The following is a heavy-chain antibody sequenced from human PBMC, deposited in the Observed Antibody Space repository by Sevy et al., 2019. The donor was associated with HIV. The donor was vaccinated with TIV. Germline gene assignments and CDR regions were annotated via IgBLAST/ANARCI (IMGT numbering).Heavy chain of an antibody. D-gene: IGHD3-22*01. CDR2: IYYSGST. CDR1: GGSISSYY. V-gene: IGHV4-59*01. Sequence: SETLSLTCTVSGGSISSYYWSWIRQPPGKGLEWIGYIYYSGSTNYNPSLKSRVTISVDTSKNQFSLKLSSVTAADTAVYYCASGGRHHYDSSGYYEFGTFDYWGQGTLVTVSS. CDR3: ASGGRHHYDSSGYYEFGTFDY. J-gene: IGHJ4*02.